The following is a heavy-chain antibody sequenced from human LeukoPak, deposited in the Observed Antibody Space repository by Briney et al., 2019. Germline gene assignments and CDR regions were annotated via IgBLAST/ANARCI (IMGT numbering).Heavy chain of an antibody. D-gene: IGHD5-12*01. CDR3: ARDCRATAYYYYYMDV. CDR2: ISSSSSYI. V-gene: IGHV3-21*01. CDR1: GFTFSSYS. Sequence: GGSLRLSYAASGFTFSSYSMNWVRQAPGKGLEWVSSISSSSSYIYYADSVKGRFTISRDNAKNSLYLQMNSLRAEDTAVYYCARDCRATAYYYYYMDVWGKGTTVTVSS. J-gene: IGHJ6*03.